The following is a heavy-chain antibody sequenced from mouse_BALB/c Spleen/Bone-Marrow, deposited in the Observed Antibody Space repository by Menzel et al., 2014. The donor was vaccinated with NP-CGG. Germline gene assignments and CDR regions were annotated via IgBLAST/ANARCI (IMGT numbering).Heavy chain of an antibody. J-gene: IGHJ4*01. CDR2: IYPGDGDT. V-gene: IGHV1-80*01. CDR3: ASRGDYSYAMDY. CDR1: GYSFSNYW. D-gene: IGHD1-1*01. Sequence: QVQLQQSGAELVRPGSSVKISCKPFGYSFSNYWMNWMKQRPGQGLEWIGQIYPGDGDTNYNGKFKGKATLTADKSSSTAYMQLSSLTSEDSAVYFCASRGDYSYAMDYWGQGTSGTVSS.